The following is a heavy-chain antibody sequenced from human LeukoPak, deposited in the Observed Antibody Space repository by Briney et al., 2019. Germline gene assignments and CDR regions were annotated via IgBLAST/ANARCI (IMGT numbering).Heavy chain of an antibody. CDR2: IYYSGST. J-gene: IGHJ4*02. Sequence: PSETLSLTCTVSGGSISSSSYYWGWIRQPPGKGLEWIGSIYYSGSTYYNPSLKSRVTISVDTSKNQFSLKLSSVTAADTAVYYCARHVENGQWLDPVLYYFDYWGQGTLVTVSS. D-gene: IGHD6-19*01. V-gene: IGHV4-39*01. CDR1: GGSISSSSYY. CDR3: ARHVENGQWLDPVLYYFDY.